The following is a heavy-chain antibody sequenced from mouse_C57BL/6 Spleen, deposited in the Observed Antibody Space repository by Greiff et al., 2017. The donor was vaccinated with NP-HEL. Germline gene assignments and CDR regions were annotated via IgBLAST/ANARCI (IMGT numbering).Heavy chain of an antibody. J-gene: IGHJ2*01. D-gene: IGHD1-1*01. V-gene: IGHV1-59*01. Sequence: VQLQQPGAELARPGTSVKLSCKASGYTFTSYWMHWVKQRPGQGLEWIGVIDPSDSYTNYNQKFKGKATLTVDTASSTAYMQLSSLTSEDSAVYYCARGYYGSLDYWGQGTTLTVSS. CDR2: IDPSDSYT. CDR3: ARGYYGSLDY. CDR1: GYTFTSYW.